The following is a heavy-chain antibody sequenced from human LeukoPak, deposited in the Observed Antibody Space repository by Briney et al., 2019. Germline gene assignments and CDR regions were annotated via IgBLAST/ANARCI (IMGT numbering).Heavy chain of an antibody. CDR3: ARDFRGSSWYYNYMDV. Sequence: VASVKVSCKASGYTFTGYYMHWVRQAPGQGLEWMGWINPNSGGTNYAQKFQGRVTMTRDTSISTAYMEMSGLRSDDTAVYYCARDFRGSSWYYNYMDVWGKGTTVTVSS. D-gene: IGHD6-13*01. CDR2: INPNSGGT. V-gene: IGHV1-2*02. CDR1: GYTFTGYY. J-gene: IGHJ6*03.